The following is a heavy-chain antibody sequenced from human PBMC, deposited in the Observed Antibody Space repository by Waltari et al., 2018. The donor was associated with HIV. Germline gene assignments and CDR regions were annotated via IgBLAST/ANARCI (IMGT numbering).Heavy chain of an antibody. CDR3: ARQRPLRGSSYYYYGMDV. V-gene: IGHV4-31*03. CDR1: GGSISSGGYY. CDR2: IYYSGST. Sequence: QVQLQESGPGLVKPSQTLSLTCTVSGGSISSGGYYWSWIRQHPGKGLEWIGYIYYSGSTYYNPALKSRVTISVDTSKNQCSLKLSSVTAADTAVYYCARQRPLRGSSYYYYGMDVWGQGTTVTVSS. J-gene: IGHJ6*02. D-gene: IGHD6-25*01.